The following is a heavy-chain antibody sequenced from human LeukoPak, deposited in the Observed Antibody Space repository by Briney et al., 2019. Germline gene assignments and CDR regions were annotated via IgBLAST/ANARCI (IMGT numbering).Heavy chain of an antibody. CDR1: GFTFSSYA. CDR3: ARNPYGDYSFDY. Sequence: GGSLRLSCAASGFTFSSYAMHWVRQAPGQGLEWVAVISYDGSNKYYADSVKGRFTISRDNSKNTLYLQMNSPRAEDTAVYYCARNPYGDYSFDYWGQGTLVTVSS. D-gene: IGHD4-17*01. CDR2: ISYDGSNK. V-gene: IGHV3-30*04. J-gene: IGHJ4*02.